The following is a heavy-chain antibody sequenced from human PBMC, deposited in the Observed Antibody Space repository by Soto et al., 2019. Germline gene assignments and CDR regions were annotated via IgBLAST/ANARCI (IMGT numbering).Heavy chain of an antibody. CDR2: IXPGDYXT. CDR3: ARRAYSNEDLDY. Sequence: XXSLKISCKGSAYSFTSYWIGWVRQMPGKGLEWMGIIXPGDYXTRYSQYFQGXXTISADKXXXTDYLQWSSLKASDTAVYYCARRAYSNEDLDYWGQGTPVTVSS. D-gene: IGHD6-13*01. V-gene: IGHV5-51*01. J-gene: IGHJ4*02. CDR1: AYSFTSYW.